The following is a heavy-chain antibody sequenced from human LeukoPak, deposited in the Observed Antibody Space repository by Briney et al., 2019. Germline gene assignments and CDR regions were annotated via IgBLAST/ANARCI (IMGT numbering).Heavy chain of an antibody. J-gene: IGHJ4*02. V-gene: IGHV1-69*13. D-gene: IGHD4-17*01. CDR3: ARGNGDYFHYFDY. CDR1: GGTFSSYA. Sequence: SVKVSCKASGGTFSSYAISWVRQAPGQGLEWMGGIIPIFGTADYAQKFQGRVTITADESTSTAYMELSSLRSEDTAVYYCARGNGDYFHYFDYWGQGTLVTVSS. CDR2: IIPIFGTA.